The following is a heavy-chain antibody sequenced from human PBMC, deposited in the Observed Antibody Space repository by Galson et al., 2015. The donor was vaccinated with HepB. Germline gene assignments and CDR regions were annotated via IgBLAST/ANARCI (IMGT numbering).Heavy chain of an antibody. D-gene: IGHD5-18*01. V-gene: IGHV1-69*13. CDR3: ARDLRAVDTAMTPYNWFDP. CDR1: GYTFTGYY. CDR2: IIPIFGIA. J-gene: IGHJ5*02. Sequence: SVKVSCKASGYTFTGYYMHWVRQAPGQGLEWMGGIIPIFGIANYAQKFQGRVTITADESTSTAYMELSSLRSEDTAVYYCARDLRAVDTAMTPYNWFDPWGQGTLVTVSS.